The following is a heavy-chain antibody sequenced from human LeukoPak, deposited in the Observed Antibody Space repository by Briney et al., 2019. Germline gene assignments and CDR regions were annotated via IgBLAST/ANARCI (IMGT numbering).Heavy chain of an antibody. Sequence: GGSLRLSCAASGFSFSSYSMNRVRQAPGKGLEWVSSISSSSNYIYYADSMKGRFTISRDNAKNSLFLQMNSLRAEDTAVYYCTRGDTAMILTYYYGIDVWGQGTTVTVSS. CDR2: ISSSSNYI. V-gene: IGHV3-21*01. CDR1: GFSFSSYS. D-gene: IGHD5-18*01. CDR3: TRGDTAMILTYYYGIDV. J-gene: IGHJ6*02.